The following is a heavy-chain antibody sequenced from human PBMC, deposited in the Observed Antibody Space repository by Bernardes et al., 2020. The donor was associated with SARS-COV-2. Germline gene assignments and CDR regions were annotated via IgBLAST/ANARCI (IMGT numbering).Heavy chain of an antibody. CDR3: AKDSPYHGDYPIGILDI. J-gene: IGHJ3*02. Sequence: GGSLRLSCAASGFTFSSFAMTWVRQAPGKGLEWVSVISGSAGNTFYADSVKGRFTISRDNSKNTLYLQMNSLRADDTAVYYCAKDSPYHGDYPIGILDIWGQGTMVTVSS. CDR2: ISGSAGNT. CDR1: GFTFSSFA. D-gene: IGHD4-17*01. V-gene: IGHV3-23*01.